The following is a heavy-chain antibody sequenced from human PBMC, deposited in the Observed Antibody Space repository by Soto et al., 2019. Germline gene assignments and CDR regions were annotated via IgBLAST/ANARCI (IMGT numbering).Heavy chain of an antibody. D-gene: IGHD2-2*01. V-gene: IGHV1-18*01. CDR1: GYTFTSYG. Sequence: ASVKVSCKASGYTFTSYGISWVRQAPGQGLEWMGWISAYNGNTNYAQKLQGRVTMTTDTSTSTAYMELRSLRSDDTAVYYCAGYCSSTSCYGDYYYYVMDVWGQGTTVTVSS. J-gene: IGHJ6*02. CDR2: ISAYNGNT. CDR3: AGYCSSTSCYGDYYYYVMDV.